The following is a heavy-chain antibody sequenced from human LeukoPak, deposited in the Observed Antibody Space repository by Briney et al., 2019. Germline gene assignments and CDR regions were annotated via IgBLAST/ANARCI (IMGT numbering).Heavy chain of an antibody. J-gene: IGHJ5*02. D-gene: IGHD6-13*01. Sequence: GASVKVSCKASGYTFTSYDINWMRQATGQGLEWMGWMNPNSGNTGYAQKFQGRVTMTRNTSISTAYMELSSLRSEDTAVYYCARFLNSYSSWFDPWGQGTLVTVSS. CDR2: MNPNSGNT. V-gene: IGHV1-8*01. CDR1: GYTFTSYD. CDR3: ARFLNSYSSWFDP.